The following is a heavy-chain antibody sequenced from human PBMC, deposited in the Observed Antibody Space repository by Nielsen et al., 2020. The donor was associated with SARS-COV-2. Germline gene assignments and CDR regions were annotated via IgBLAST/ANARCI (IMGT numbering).Heavy chain of an antibody. D-gene: IGHD3-22*01. Sequence: GGSLRLSYAASGFTFSGSAMHWVRQASGKGLEWVGRIRSKANSYATAYAASVKGRFTISRDDSKNTAYLQMNSLKTEDTAVYYCTRAVPITMTDYYFDYWGQGTLVTVSS. CDR2: IRSKANSYAT. J-gene: IGHJ4*02. CDR3: TRAVPITMTDYYFDY. CDR1: GFTFSGSA. V-gene: IGHV3-73*01.